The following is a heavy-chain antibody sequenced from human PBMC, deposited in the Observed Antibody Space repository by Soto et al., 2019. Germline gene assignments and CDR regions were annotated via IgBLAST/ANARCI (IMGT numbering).Heavy chain of an antibody. J-gene: IGHJ4*02. V-gene: IGHV3-9*01. D-gene: IGHD3-22*01. CDR2: ISWNSGSI. CDR3: AKVRRYYYDGFDY. CDR1: GFTFDDYA. Sequence: EVQLVESGGGLVQPGRSLRLSCAASGFTFDDYAMHWVRQAPGKGLEWVSGISWNSGSIGYADSVKGRFTISRDNXKNSLYLQMNSLRAEDTALYYCAKVRRYYYDGFDYWGQGTLVTVSS.